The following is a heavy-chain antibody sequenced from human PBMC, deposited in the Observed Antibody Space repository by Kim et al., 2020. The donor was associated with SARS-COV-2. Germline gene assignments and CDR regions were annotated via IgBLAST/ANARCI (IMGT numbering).Heavy chain of an antibody. D-gene: IGHD6-13*01. Sequence: SVKVSCKASGGTFSSYAISWVRQAPGQGLEWMGGIIPIFGTANYAQKFQGRVTITADESTSTAYMELSSLRSEDTAVYYCARDRMRSYRYSSSWYATDYWGQGTLVTVSS. CDR2: IIPIFGTA. V-gene: IGHV1-69*13. CDR1: GGTFSSYA. J-gene: IGHJ4*02. CDR3: ARDRMRSYRYSSSWYATDY.